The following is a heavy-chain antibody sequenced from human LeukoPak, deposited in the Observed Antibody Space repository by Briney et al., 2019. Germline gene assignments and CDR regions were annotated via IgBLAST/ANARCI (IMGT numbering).Heavy chain of an antibody. J-gene: IGHJ6*03. D-gene: IGHD6-19*01. CDR3: AKGPFFYSSGWFSEPEIPFHYYMDV. CDR1: GFTFSSYA. V-gene: IGHV3-23*01. CDR2: ISGSGGST. Sequence: PGGSLRLSXAASGFTFSSYAMSWVRQAPGKGLEWVSAISGSGGSTYYADSVQGRFTISRDNSKNTLYLQMNSLRAEDTAVYYCAKGPFFYSSGWFSEPEIPFHYYMDVWGKGTTVTVSS.